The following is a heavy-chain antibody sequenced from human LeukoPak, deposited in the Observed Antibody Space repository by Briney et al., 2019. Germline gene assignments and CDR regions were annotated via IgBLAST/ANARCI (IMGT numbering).Heavy chain of an antibody. J-gene: IGHJ3*02. CDR3: AKSPPYYDFWSGYYHSAFDI. Sequence: GGSLRLSCAASGFTFSSYGMSWVRQAPGKGLEWVSAISGSGGSTYYADSVKGRFTISRDNSKNTLYLQMNSLRAEDTAVYYCAKSPPYYDFWSGYYHSAFDIWGQGTMVTVSS. CDR2: ISGSGGST. CDR1: GFTFSSYG. V-gene: IGHV3-23*01. D-gene: IGHD3-3*01.